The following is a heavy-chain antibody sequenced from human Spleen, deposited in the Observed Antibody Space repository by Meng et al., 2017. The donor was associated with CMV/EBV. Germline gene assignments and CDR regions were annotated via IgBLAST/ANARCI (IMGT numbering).Heavy chain of an antibody. CDR2: ILYDGGSK. D-gene: IGHD3-22*01. CDR1: FTCSSYS. CDR3: ARDGAGYYYDDSGYPIDS. V-gene: IGHV3-30*04. Sequence: FTCSSYSMHWVRQAPGKGLEWVAVILYDGGSKYYADSVKGRFTISRDNSKNTLSLEMNSLRVDDTAVYFCARDGAGYYYDDSGYPIDSWGQGTLVTVSS. J-gene: IGHJ4*02.